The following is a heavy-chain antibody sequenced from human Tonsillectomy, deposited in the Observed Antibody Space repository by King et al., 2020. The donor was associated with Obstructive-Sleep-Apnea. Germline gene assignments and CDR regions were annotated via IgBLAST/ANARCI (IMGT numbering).Heavy chain of an antibody. D-gene: IGHD2-2*01. CDR1: GGTFSSYA. Sequence: QLVQSGAEVKKPGSSVKVSCKASGGTFSSYAISWVRQAPGQGLEWMGGIIPIFGTANYAQKFQGRVTITADESTSTAYMELSSLRSEDTAVYYCARVVLCSSTSCYAKVNWFDPWGQGTLVTVSS. CDR2: IIPIFGTA. J-gene: IGHJ5*02. V-gene: IGHV1-69*01. CDR3: ARVVLCSSTSCYAKVNWFDP.